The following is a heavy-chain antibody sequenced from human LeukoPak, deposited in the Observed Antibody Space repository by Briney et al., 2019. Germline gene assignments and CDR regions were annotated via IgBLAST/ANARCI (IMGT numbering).Heavy chain of an antibody. J-gene: IGHJ4*01. V-gene: IGHV3-30*02. CDR1: GLTFSTFG. CDR3: AKDQGVVGSYDY. CDR2: IQYDDSIE. Sequence: GGSLRLSCAASGLTFSTFGMNWVRQAPDKGLEWVAFIQYDDSIEYYADSVKGRFTISRDNSKNTLYLQMNSLRGDDTAVYYCAKDQGVVGSYDYWGQGTLVTVSS. D-gene: IGHD3-10*01.